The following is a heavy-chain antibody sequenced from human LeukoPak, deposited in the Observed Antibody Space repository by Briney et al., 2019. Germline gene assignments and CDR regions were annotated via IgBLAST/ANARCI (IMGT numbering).Heavy chain of an antibody. D-gene: IGHD3-10*01. V-gene: IGHV3-23*01. CDR1: GFTFTNYA. J-gene: IGHJ6*02. CDR2: IINTGTDT. Sequence: GGSLRLSCVASGFTFTNYAMSWIRPAPGKGLEWVSTIINTGTDTYYADSVQGRFTISRDNSENTLYLQMNNLRDEDTATYYCAKVPYSDYGSGRPPFMDVWGQGTTDAVSS. CDR3: AKVPYSDYGSGRPPFMDV.